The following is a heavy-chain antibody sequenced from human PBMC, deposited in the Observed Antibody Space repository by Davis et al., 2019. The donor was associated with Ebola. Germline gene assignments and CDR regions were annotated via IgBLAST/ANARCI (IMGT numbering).Heavy chain of an antibody. CDR1: GFTFSDFY. Sequence: GESLKISCAASGFTFSDFYMTWIRQAPGKGLEWISYISNTGGTISYADSVEGRFTISRDDAKNSLLLQMKSLRVEDTAVYYCARSPLPAWYAMDVWGQGTTVTVSS. CDR2: ISNTGGTI. V-gene: IGHV3-11*01. J-gene: IGHJ6*02. CDR3: ARSPLPAWYAMDV.